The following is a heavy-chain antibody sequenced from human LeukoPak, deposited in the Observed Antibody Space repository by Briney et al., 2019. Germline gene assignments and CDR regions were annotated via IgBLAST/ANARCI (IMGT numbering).Heavy chain of an antibody. J-gene: IGHJ5*02. D-gene: IGHD2-2*01. CDR1: GYTFTGYY. CDR2: INPNSGGT. Sequence: ASVKVSCKASGYTFTGYYMHWVRQAPGQGLEWMGWINPNSGGTNYAQKFQGRVTMTRDTSISTAYMELSRLRSDDTAVYYCTTVVPAAMGWFDPWGQGTLVTVSS. CDR3: TTVVPAAMGWFDP. V-gene: IGHV1-2*02.